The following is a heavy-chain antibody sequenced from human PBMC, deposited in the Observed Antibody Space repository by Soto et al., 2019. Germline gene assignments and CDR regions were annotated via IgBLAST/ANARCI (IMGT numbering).Heavy chain of an antibody. J-gene: IGHJ4*02. CDR1: GFTFNNYA. CDR2: ISGGGDTT. Sequence: EVQLLESGGGLVQPGGSLRLSCAASGFTFNNYAMTWVRQAPGKGLEWVSAISGGGDTTSYADSVKGRFTVSRDGSKNTLYLQMSSLRAEDTALYXXAXXXXGSGSLTPRVDFWGQGTLVTVSS. V-gene: IGHV3-23*01. CDR3: AXXXXGSGSLTPRVDF. D-gene: IGHD3-10*01.